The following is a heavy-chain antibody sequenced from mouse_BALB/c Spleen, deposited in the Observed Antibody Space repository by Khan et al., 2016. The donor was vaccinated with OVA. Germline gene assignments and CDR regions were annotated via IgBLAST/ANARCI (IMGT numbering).Heavy chain of an antibody. CDR1: GFDFSRYW. J-gene: IGHJ2*01. CDR3: SMEDYPNYFDY. CDR2: INPDSSTI. D-gene: IGHD2-4*01. V-gene: IGHV4-1*02. Sequence: EVKLLESGGGLVQPGGSLKLSCAASGFDFSRYWMSWVRQAPGKGLEWIGEINPDSSTINYTRSLKDKFINSRDNAKNTLYLKMNKVRSEDTALYYCSMEDYPNYFDYCGQGTTLTVSS.